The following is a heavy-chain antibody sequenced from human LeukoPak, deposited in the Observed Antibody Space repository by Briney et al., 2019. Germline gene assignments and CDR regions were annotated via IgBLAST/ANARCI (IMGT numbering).Heavy chain of an antibody. D-gene: IGHD3-22*01. Sequence: GGSLRLSCAASGFTFSDYSMNWVRQAPGKGLEWVSYISSSSSTVYYADSVKGRFTISRDNAKNSLYLQMNSLRAEDTAVYYCARVGPTYYFDSSDYPHDYWGQGTLVTVSS. CDR3: ARVGPTYYFDSSDYPHDY. V-gene: IGHV3-48*04. CDR1: GFTFSDYS. CDR2: ISSSSSTV. J-gene: IGHJ4*02.